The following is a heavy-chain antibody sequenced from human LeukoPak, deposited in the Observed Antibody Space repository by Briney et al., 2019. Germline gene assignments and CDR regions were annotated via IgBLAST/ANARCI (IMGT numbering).Heavy chain of an antibody. D-gene: IGHD3-3*01. CDR2: MNPNSGNT. Sequence: ASVKVSCKASGYTFTSHDINWVRQATGQGLEWMGWMNPNSGNTGYAQKFQGRVTMTRNTSIGTAYMELSSLRSEDTAVYYCARTLRFLEWLLPDNWFDPWGQGTLVTVSS. J-gene: IGHJ5*02. CDR1: GYTFTSHD. V-gene: IGHV1-8*01. CDR3: ARTLRFLEWLLPDNWFDP.